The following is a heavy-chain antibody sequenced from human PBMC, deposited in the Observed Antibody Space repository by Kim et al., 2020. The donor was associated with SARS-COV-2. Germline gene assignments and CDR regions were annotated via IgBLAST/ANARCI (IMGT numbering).Heavy chain of an antibody. D-gene: IGHD1-26*01. CDR1: GFTFSSYE. J-gene: IGHJ4*02. V-gene: IGHV3-48*03. Sequence: GGSLRLSCAASGFTFSSYEMNWVRQAPGKGLEWVSYISSSGSTIYYADSVKGRFTISRDNAKNSLYLQMNSLRAEDTAVYYCARGRWELLWAKQPIFDYWGQGTLVTVSS. CDR3: ARGRWELLWAKQPIFDY. CDR2: ISSSGSTI.